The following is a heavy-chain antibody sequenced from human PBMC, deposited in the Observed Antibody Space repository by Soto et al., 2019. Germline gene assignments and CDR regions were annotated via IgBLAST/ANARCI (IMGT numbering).Heavy chain of an antibody. CDR3: ARWLTQETFDV. CDR1: GASLSSYY. J-gene: IGHJ3*01. D-gene: IGHD3-9*01. Sequence: QVNLQESGPGLLKPTETLSLACTVSGASLSSYYWSWIRQPPGKGLEWIGYIYYSGSINYNPSLKSRASISGDTCKNQFSLTLTSVTAADTAVYYYARWLTQETFDVWGQGTMVTVSS. V-gene: IGHV4-59*01. CDR2: IYYSGSI.